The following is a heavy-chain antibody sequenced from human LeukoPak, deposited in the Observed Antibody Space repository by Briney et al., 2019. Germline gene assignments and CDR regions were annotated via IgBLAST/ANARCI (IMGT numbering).Heavy chain of an antibody. CDR2: IYTSGST. V-gene: IGHV4-4*07. Sequence: SETLSLTCTVSGGSISSYYWRWIRQPAGKGLEWIGRIYTSGSTNYNPSLKSRVTMSVDTSKNQFSLNLSSVTAADTAVYYCASEDYDFWSGRQRYYFDYWGQGTLVTVSS. CDR1: GGSISSYY. CDR3: ASEDYDFWSGRQRYYFDY. J-gene: IGHJ4*02. D-gene: IGHD3-3*01.